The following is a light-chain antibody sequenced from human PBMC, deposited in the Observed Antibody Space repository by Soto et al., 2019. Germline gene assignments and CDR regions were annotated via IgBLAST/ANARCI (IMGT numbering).Light chain of an antibody. V-gene: IGKV3-11*01. J-gene: IGKJ4*01. CDR2: GAS. CDR3: QQRRNWPLT. Sequence: EIVLTQSPATLSLSPGERATLSCRASQSVSSYLAWYQQKPGQPPRLLIYGASNRATGIPARFSGSGSGTDFTLSISSLEPEDFAVYYCQQRRNWPLTFGGGTKVEIK. CDR1: QSVSSY.